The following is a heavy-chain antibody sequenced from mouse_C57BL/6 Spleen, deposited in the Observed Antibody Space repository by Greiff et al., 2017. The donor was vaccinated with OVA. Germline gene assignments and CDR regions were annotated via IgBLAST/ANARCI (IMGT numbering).Heavy chain of an antibody. J-gene: IGHJ2*01. Sequence: QVQLKESGAELVMPGASVKLSCKASGCTFTSYWMHWVKQRPGQGLEWIGEIDPSDSYTNYNQKFKGKSTLTVDKSSSTAYMQLSSLTSEDSAVYYCARRAPNSSGYGYWGQGTTLTVSS. V-gene: IGHV1-69*01. CDR2: IDPSDSYT. D-gene: IGHD3-2*02. CDR1: GCTFTSYW. CDR3: ARRAPNSSGYGY.